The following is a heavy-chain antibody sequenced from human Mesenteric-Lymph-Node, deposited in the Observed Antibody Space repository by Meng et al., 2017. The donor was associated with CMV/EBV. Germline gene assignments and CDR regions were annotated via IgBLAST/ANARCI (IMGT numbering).Heavy chain of an antibody. CDR2: IRYDGSNK. CDR1: GFTLSNYG. CDR3: ARGKAGSYYGY. Sequence: GESLKISCAASGFTLSNYGMHWVCQAPGKGLEWVAFIRYDGSNKYYADSVKGRFTISRDNSKNTLYLQMNSLRAEDTAVYYCARGKAGSYYGYWGQGTLVTVSS. D-gene: IGHD1-26*01. J-gene: IGHJ4*02. V-gene: IGHV3-30*02.